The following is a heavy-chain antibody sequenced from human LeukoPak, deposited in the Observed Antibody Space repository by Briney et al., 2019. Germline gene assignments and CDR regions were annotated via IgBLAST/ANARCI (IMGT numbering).Heavy chain of an antibody. CDR3: AKGIRQLGNYYYYMDV. CDR1: GFTFSSYG. D-gene: IGHD7-27*01. Sequence: GGTLRLSCAASGFTFSSYGMSWVRQAPGKGLEWISYISASGTITHYADSVEGRFTISRDNPKNMLYLQMNSLRAEDTALYYCAKGIRQLGNYYYYMDVWGKGTTVTVSS. V-gene: IGHV3-23*01. J-gene: IGHJ6*03. CDR2: ISASGTIT.